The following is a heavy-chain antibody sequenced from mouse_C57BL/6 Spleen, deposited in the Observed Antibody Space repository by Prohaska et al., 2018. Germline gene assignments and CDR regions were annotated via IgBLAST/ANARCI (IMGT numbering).Heavy chain of an antibody. J-gene: IGHJ2*01. CDR2: INPNNGGT. V-gene: IGHV1-26*01. CDR3: ARGGIDY. CDR1: GYTFTDYY. Sequence: SLKISCKASGYTFTDYYMNWVKQSHGKSLEWIGDINPNNGGTSYNQKFKGKATLTVDKSSSTAYMELRSRTSEDSAVYYCARGGIDYWGKGTTLTVSS.